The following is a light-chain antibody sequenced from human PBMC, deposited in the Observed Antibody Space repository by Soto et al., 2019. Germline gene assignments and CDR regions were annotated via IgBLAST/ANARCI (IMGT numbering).Light chain of an antibody. CDR2: GVS. CDR3: QQYNNWPHT. J-gene: IGKJ2*01. CDR1: QSVSSK. V-gene: IGKV3-15*01. Sequence: EIVMTQSPATLSVSPGERATLSCRASQSVSSKLAWFQQKPGQAPSLLIYGVSTRATGVPVRFSGSGSGTEFTLTINNLQSEDFAVYYCQQYNNWPHTFGQGTKVDIK.